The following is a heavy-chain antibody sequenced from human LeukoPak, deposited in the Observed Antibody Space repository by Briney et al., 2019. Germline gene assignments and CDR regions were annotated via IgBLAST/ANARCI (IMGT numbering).Heavy chain of an antibody. J-gene: IGHJ4*02. V-gene: IGHV1-58*02. CDR2: IDVGSGKT. D-gene: IGHD3-22*01. CDR1: GSTGTISA. Sequence: ASVTLSFTASGSTGTISANQWGRMARGQRLGWIGGIDVGSGKTNYAKTFQKRRTITTEMSTSTAYMELSRLRSEDTAVYYCAARLHYYDSSGYHHWGQGTLVTVSS. CDR3: AARLHYYDSSGYHH.